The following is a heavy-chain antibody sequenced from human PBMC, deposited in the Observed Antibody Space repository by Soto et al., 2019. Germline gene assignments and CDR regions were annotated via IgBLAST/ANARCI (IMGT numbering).Heavy chain of an antibody. CDR2: MYYSGIT. D-gene: IGHD1-26*01. J-gene: IGHJ4*02. CDR1: GAPVSSETHF. Sequence: LSLTCTVSGAPVSSETHFWTWIRQPPGKGLEWIGYMYYSGITNSNPALKSRVTLSVDRSRNQFSLSLNSVTAADTAVYYCAREDMSGTYYFDYWGLGTQVTVSS. CDR3: AREDMSGTYYFDY. V-gene: IGHV4-61*01.